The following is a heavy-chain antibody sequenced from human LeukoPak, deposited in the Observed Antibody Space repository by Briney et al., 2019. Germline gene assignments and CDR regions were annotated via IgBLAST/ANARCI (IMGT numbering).Heavy chain of an antibody. CDR3: ASLYYDYVWGSYRFDY. CDR1: GGSISSSSYY. CDR2: IYYSGST. Sequence: SETLSLTCTVSGGSISSSSYYWGWIRQPPGKGLEWIGSIYYSGSTYYNPSLKSRVTISVDTSKNQFSLKLSSVTAADTAVYYCASLYYDYVWGSYRFDYCGQGTLVTVSS. D-gene: IGHD3-16*02. V-gene: IGHV4-39*01. J-gene: IGHJ4*02.